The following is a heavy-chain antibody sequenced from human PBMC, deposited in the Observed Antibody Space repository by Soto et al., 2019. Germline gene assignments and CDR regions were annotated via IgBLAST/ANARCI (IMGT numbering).Heavy chain of an antibody. V-gene: IGHV1-69*12. CDR1: GGTFSSYA. Sequence: QVQLVQSGAEVKKPGSSVKVSCKASGGTFSSYAISWVRQAPGQGLEWMGGFIPIFGAADYAQNFQGRVTIAAAESTSTAYMELRSLRSEDTAVYYCASPRDNYYYSGMDVWGQGTTVTVSS. CDR3: ASPRDNYYYSGMDV. J-gene: IGHJ6*02. CDR2: FIPIFGAA. D-gene: IGHD3-10*01.